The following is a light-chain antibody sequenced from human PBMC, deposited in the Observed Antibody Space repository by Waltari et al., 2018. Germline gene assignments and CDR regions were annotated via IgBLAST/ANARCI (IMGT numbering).Light chain of an antibody. J-gene: IGLJ2*01. CDR2: YDT. Sequence: SYVLTQPPSVSVAPGQTASITCGGNNLGSINAYWYQQRPGQAPMLVIYYDTDRPSGIPERFSGSNSGNTATLIISRVEAGDEADYYCQVWDTSTDQVIFGGGTKLTVL. CDR3: QVWDTSTDQVI. V-gene: IGLV3-21*01. CDR1: NLGSIN.